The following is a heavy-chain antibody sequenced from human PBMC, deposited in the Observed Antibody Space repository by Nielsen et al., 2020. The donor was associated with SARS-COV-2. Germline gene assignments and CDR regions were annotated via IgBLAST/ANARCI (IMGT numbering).Heavy chain of an antibody. D-gene: IGHD2-21*01. V-gene: IGHV3-9*01. Sequence: WIRQPPGKGLEWVSGISWNSGSIGYADSVKGRFTISRDNAKNSLYLQMNSLRAEDTALYYCAKDIVVDYYYYGMDVWGQGTTVTVSS. J-gene: IGHJ6*02. CDR3: AKDIVVDYYYYGMDV. CDR2: ISWNSGSI.